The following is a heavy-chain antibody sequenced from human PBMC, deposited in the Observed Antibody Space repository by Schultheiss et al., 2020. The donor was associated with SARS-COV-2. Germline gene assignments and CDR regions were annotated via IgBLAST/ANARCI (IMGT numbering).Heavy chain of an antibody. V-gene: IGHV4-34*01. J-gene: IGHJ5*02. D-gene: IGHD3-3*01. Sequence: SETLSLTCAVYGGSFSGYYWGWIRQPPGKGLEWIGSIYYSGSTYYNPSLKSRVTISVDTSKNQFSLKLSSVTAADTAVYYCARGITIFGVVTIANWFDPWGQGTLVTVSS. CDR1: GGSFSGYY. CDR2: IYYSGST. CDR3: ARGITIFGVVTIANWFDP.